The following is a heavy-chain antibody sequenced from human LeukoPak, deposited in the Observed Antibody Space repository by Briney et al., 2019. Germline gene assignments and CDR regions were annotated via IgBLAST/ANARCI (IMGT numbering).Heavy chain of an antibody. D-gene: IGHD1-26*01. CDR2: ISYDGSTQ. V-gene: IGHV3-30*03. CDR1: GFTFSSYG. CDR3: ARDLGYYRADY. J-gene: IGHJ4*02. Sequence: GGSLRLSCAASGFTFSSYGMHWVRQAPGKGLEWVAVISYDGSTQYYADSVKGRFTISRDNSNNMLSLQMNSLRAEDTAVYYCARDLGYYRADYWGQGTLVTVSS.